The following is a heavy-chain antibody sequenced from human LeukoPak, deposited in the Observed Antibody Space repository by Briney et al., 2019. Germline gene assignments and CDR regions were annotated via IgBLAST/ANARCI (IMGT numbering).Heavy chain of an antibody. V-gene: IGHV3-21*01. J-gene: IGHJ4*02. CDR2: ISSSSSYI. Sequence: GGSLRLSCAASGFTFSSYSMNWVRQAPGKGLEWVSSISSSSSYIYYADSVKGRFTISRDNAKNSLYLQMNSLRAEDTAVYYCAREVFYYYDSSGYFDYWGRGTLVTVSS. CDR3: AREVFYYYDSSGYFDY. CDR1: GFTFSSYS. D-gene: IGHD3-22*01.